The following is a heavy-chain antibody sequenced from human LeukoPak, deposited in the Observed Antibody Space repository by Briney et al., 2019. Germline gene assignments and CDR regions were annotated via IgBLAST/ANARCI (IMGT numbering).Heavy chain of an antibody. J-gene: IGHJ5*02. CDR3: ARDRRGTGWSEYWFDP. D-gene: IGHD2-15*01. V-gene: IGHV4-30-2*01. CDR1: GGSISSGGYS. Sequence: SETLSLTCAVSGGSISSGGYSWSWIRQPPGKGLEWIGYIYHSGSTYYNPSLKSRVTISVDRSKNQFSLKLSSVTAADTAVYYCARDRRGTGWSEYWFDPWGQGTLVTVSS. CDR2: IYHSGST.